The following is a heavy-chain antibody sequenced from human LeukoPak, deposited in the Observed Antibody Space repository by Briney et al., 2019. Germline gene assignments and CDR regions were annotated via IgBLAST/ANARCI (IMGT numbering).Heavy chain of an antibody. V-gene: IGHV3-23*01. CDR1: GFTFSSYA. CDR3: AKGPWIQLWSPYFDY. J-gene: IGHJ4*02. D-gene: IGHD5-18*01. CDR2: ISGSGGST. Sequence: PGGSLRLSCAASGFTFSSYAMSWVRQAPGKGLEWVSAISGSGGSTYYADSVKGRFTISRDNSKNTLYLQMNSLRAEDTAVYYCAKGPWIQLWSPYFDYWGQGTLVTVSS.